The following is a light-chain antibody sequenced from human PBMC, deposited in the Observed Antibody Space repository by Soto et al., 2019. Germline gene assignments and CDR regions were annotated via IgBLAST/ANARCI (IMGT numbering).Light chain of an antibody. J-gene: IGKJ5*01. CDR2: DAA. CDR3: QQYDRLPIT. CDR1: HDIGNF. V-gene: IGKV1-33*01. Sequence: DTQMTQSPSSLSASVGDSVTITFHASHDIGNFLTWYQQKPGRAPVLLIYDAANLATGVPPRFSGSGSGRDFTLTISSLQPEDIAAYYCQQYDRLPITFGQGTRLEIK.